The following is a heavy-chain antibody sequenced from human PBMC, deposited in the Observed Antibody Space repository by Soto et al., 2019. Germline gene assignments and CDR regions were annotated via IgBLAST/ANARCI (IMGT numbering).Heavy chain of an antibody. CDR1: GFSLSNARMG. V-gene: IGHV2-26*01. J-gene: IGHJ6*03. D-gene: IGHD6-13*01. Sequence: QVTLKESGPVLVKPTETLTLTCTVSGFSLSNARMGVSWIRQPPGKALEWLAHIFSNDEKCYSTSLKSRITISKETSKSQGVLTMTNMDPLDTATYYCARISPRNSIAATKSYYYYYMDVWGKGTTVTVSS. CDR2: IFSNDEK. CDR3: ARISPRNSIAATKSYYYYYMDV.